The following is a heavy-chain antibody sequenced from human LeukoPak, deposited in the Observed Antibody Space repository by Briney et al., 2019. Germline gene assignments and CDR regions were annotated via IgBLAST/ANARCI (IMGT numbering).Heavy chain of an antibody. D-gene: IGHD1-7*01. CDR3: AKGITGTTDYYYGMDV. CDR2: ISGSGGST. CDR1: GFTFSSYA. Sequence: GGSLRLSCAASGFTFSSYAMSWVRQAPGKGLEWVSAISGSGGSTYYADSVKGRFTISRDNSKNTLYLQMNSLRAEDTAVYYCAKGITGTTDYYYGMDVWGQGTTATVSS. V-gene: IGHV3-23*01. J-gene: IGHJ6*02.